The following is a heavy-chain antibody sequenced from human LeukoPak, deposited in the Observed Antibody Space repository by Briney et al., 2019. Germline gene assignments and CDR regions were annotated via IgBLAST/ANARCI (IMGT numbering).Heavy chain of an antibody. CDR2: ISGSGDTT. Sequence: GGSLRLSCAASGFTFSSYAMNWVRQAPGKGLEWVSFISGSGDTTYYADSVKGRFTISRDNSKNTLYLQMNSLRAEDTAVYYCAKIGVGPLQIDYWGQGTLVTVSS. J-gene: IGHJ4*02. D-gene: IGHD3-10*01. V-gene: IGHV3-23*01. CDR3: AKIGVGPLQIDY. CDR1: GFTFSSYA.